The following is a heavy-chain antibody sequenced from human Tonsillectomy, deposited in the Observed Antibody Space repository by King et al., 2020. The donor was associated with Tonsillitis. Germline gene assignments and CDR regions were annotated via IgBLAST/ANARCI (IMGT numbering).Heavy chain of an antibody. CDR3: AKEISMTSRYYGMDV. D-gene: IGHD2-21*02. V-gene: IGHV3-23*01. CDR1: GFTFIGYT. J-gene: IGHJ6*04. Sequence: VQSGGSLRLSCAASGFTFIGYTMNWVRQAPGKGLEWVSGISGSGGSTFYADSGKGRFTISRDNSKNTLFLEMNSLRAEDTAVYYCAKEISMTSRYYGMDVWGEGTTVTVSS. CDR2: ISGSGGST.